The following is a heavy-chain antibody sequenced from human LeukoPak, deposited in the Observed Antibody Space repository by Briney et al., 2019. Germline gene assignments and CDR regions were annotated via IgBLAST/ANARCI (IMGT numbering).Heavy chain of an antibody. CDR1: GGSFSGYY. Sequence: SETLSLTCAVYGGSFSGYYWSWIRQPPGKGLEWIGEINHSGSTNYNPSLKSRATISVDTSKNQFSLKLSSVTAADTAVYYCARVGRESYHIDYWGQGTLVTVSS. J-gene: IGHJ4*02. CDR3: ARVGRESYHIDY. CDR2: INHSGST. D-gene: IGHD1-26*01. V-gene: IGHV4-34*01.